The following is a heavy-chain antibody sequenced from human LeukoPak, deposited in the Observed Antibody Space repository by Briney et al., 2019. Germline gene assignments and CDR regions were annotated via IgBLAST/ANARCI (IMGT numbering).Heavy chain of an antibody. J-gene: IGHJ4*02. CDR2: ISAYNGNT. CDR3: ARSLAGDCSSTSCLNY. Sequence: ASVKVSCKASGYTFTSYGISWVRQAPGQGLEWMGWISAYNGNTNYAQKLQGRVTMTTDTSTSTAYMELRSLRSDDTAVYYCARSLAGDCSSTSCLNYWGQGTLVTVSS. D-gene: IGHD2-2*01. V-gene: IGHV1-18*01. CDR1: GYTFTSYG.